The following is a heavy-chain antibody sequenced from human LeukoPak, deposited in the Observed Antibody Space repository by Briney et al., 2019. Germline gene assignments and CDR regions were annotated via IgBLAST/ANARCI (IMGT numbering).Heavy chain of an antibody. D-gene: IGHD6-13*01. J-gene: IGHJ5*02. V-gene: IGHV3-11*06. CDR3: ARGGISAAGTFDP. Sequence: TGGSLRLSCAASGFTFTDHYMSWIRQAPGNGLEWVSYISTFSRYTSYADSVKGRFTISRDNAKNSLFLQMNSLRAEDTAVYYCARGGISAAGTFDPWGQGTMVTVSS. CDR1: GFTFTDHY. CDR2: ISTFSRYT.